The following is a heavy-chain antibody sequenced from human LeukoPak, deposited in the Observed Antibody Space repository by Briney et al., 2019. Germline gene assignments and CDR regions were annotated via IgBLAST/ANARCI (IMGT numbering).Heavy chain of an antibody. D-gene: IGHD5-12*01. J-gene: IGHJ5*02. CDR2: INPNTGGT. CDR3: ARVDTISDPNWFDP. V-gene: IGHV1-2*02. Sequence: ASVKVSCKTSGYTFTGYYMHWVRQAPGQGLEWMGWINPNTGGTNYAQKFQGRVTMTRDTSITTGYMELSSLTSDDTAVYYCARVDTISDPNWFDPWGQGTLVTVSS. CDR1: GYTFTGYY.